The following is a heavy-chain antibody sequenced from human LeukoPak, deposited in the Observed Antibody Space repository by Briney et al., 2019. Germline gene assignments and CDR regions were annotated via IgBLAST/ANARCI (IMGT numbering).Heavy chain of an antibody. V-gene: IGHV1-8*01. CDR1: GYTFSNYD. D-gene: IGHD3-10*01. Sequence: GASVKVSCKASGYTFSNYDINWVRQVTGQGLEWMGWMNPDSGNTGYAQRFQGRVTLTRNPSISTAYMEVSSLRSEDTAVYFCARGTTRNYGDFDYWDQGTLVTVSS. CDR2: MNPDSGNT. J-gene: IGHJ4*02. CDR3: ARGTTRNYGDFDY.